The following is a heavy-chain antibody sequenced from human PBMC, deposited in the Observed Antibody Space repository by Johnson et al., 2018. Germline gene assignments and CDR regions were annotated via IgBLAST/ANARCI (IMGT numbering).Heavy chain of an antibody. J-gene: IGHJ3*02. CDR3: ARNYGGNWGKVFDI. D-gene: IGHD4-23*01. V-gene: IGHV3-66*02. Sequence: EVQLLESGGGLVQPGGSLRLSCAASGFTVSSNYMSWVRQAPGKGLEWVSIIYGGGSTYYADSVKGRFTISRDKSKNTLFLQRKSLRAEDTAVYYCARNYGGNWGKVFDIWGQGTMVTVSS. CDR2: IYGGGST. CDR1: GFTVSSNY.